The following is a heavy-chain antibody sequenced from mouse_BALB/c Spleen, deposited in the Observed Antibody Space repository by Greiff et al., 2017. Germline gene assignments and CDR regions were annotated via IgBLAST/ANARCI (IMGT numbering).Heavy chain of an antibody. J-gene: IGHJ4*01. CDR2: ISTYNDGS. CDR3: ARGAAELGYAMDY. CDR1: GYTFTSYA. V-gene: IGHV1-14*01. Sequence: EVQLQQSGPELVKPGASVKMSCKASGYTFTSYAMHWVKQKPGQGLEWIGFISTYNDGSKYNEKFKGKATLTADKSSSTAYMELSMLTAEYSAVYCCARGAAELGYAMDYWGQGTSVTVSS.